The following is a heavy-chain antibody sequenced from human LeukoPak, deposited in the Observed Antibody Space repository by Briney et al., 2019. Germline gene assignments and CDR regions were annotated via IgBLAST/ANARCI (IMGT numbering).Heavy chain of an antibody. D-gene: IGHD6-19*01. CDR2: INHSGST. CDR1: GGSFSGYY. V-gene: IGHV4-34*01. CDR3: ARGLTGYSSGWYGVKYYFDY. Sequence: PSETLSLTCAVYGGSFSGYYWSWIRQPPGKGLEWIGEINHSGSTNYNPSLKSRVTISVDTSKNQFSLKLSSVTAADTAVYYRARGLTGYSSGWYGVKYYFDYWGQGTLVTVSS. J-gene: IGHJ4*02.